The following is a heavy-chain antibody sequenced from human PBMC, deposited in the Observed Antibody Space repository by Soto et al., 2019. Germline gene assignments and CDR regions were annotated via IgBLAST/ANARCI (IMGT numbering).Heavy chain of an antibody. Sequence: QVQLVQSGAEVKKPGSSVKVSCKASGGTFTDLGLHWVRQAPGQGLEWMGGIIPIFGTPNYAQKFQGRVIITADEFTSTAHMELSSRRSEDTAVYYCARGWDHYDSSGLLTWFDPWGQGTLVTVSS. CDR1: GGTFTDLG. CDR3: ARGWDHYDSSGLLTWFDP. J-gene: IGHJ5*02. D-gene: IGHD3-22*01. V-gene: IGHV1-69*01. CDR2: IIPIFGTP.